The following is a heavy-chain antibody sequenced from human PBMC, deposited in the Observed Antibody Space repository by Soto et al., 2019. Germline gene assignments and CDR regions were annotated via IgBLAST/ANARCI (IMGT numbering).Heavy chain of an antibody. CDR2: LGGAGAR. CDR3: TRESFGVGMDL. Sequence: PGGSLRLSCAAFGFTYRSYDMHWVRQVAGKGLEWVSSLGGAGAREYAESVKGRFVISRDNANSLYLQMDSLRAGDTAIYYCTRESFGVGMDLWGQGTPVTVSS. D-gene: IGHD3-10*01. J-gene: IGHJ6*02. V-gene: IGHV3-13*01. CDR1: GFTYRSYD.